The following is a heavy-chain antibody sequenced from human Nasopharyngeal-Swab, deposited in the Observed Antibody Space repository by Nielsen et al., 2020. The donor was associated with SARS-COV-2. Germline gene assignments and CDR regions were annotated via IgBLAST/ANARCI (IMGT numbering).Heavy chain of an antibody. Sequence: WIRQPPGKGLDWVSSISGSGVTYHADSVKGRFNISRDISKNTLYLQMNSLRADDTAVYYCAKDGGNILTGYYLKPDNWFDPWGQGTLVTVSS. J-gene: IGHJ5*02. D-gene: IGHD3-9*01. CDR3: AKDGGNILTGYYLKPDNWFDP. V-gene: IGHV3-23*01. CDR2: ISGSGVT.